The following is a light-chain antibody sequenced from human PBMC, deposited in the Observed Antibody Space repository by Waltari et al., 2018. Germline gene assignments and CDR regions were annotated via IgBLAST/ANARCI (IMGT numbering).Light chain of an antibody. CDR3: AAWDNSTFVL. J-gene: IGLJ2*01. V-gene: IGLV3-1*01. Sequence: SFELTQTPSVSVSPGQTASITCSGDILAGKYVSVYQHKPGQSPVLVIYQDNLRPSGIPDRFSGSNSGNTATLTISGTKAMDEADYYCAAWDNSTFVLFGGGTKVTVL. CDR2: QDN. CDR1: ILAGKY.